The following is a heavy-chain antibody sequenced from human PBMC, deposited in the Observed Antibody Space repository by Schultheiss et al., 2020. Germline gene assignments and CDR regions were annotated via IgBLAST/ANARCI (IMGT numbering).Heavy chain of an antibody. CDR1: GFTFSSYA. V-gene: IGHV3-23*01. CDR3: AKDNPRRSVTTYRGAFDI. CDR2: ISGSGGST. D-gene: IGHD4-17*01. Sequence: GGSLRLSCAASGFTFSSYAMSWVRQAPGKGLEWVSAISGSGGSTYYADSVKGRFTISRDNSKNTLYLQMNSLRAEDTAVYYCAKDNPRRSVTTYRGAFDIWGQGTMVTVSS. J-gene: IGHJ3*02.